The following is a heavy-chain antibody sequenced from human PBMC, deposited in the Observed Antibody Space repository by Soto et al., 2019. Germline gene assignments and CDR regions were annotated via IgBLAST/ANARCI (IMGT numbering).Heavy chain of an antibody. Sequence: SETLSLTCTVSGGSISSSSYYWGWIRQPPGKGLEWIGSIYYSGSTYYNPSLKSRVTISVDTSKNQFSLKLSSVTAADTAVYYCARHTDWNYPFDPWGQGTLVTVSS. CDR2: IYYSGST. CDR3: ARHTDWNYPFDP. D-gene: IGHD1-7*01. CDR1: GGSISSSSYY. V-gene: IGHV4-39*01. J-gene: IGHJ5*02.